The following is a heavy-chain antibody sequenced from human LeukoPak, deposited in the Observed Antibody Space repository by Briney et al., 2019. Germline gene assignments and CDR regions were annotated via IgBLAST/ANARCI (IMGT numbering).Heavy chain of an antibody. CDR2: IYSSGST. CDR1: GGSISSYY. CDR3: ARVSSSWYQDWYFDL. J-gene: IGHJ2*01. Sequence: SETLSLTCTVSGGSISSYYWSWIRQPAGKGLEWIGRIYSSGSTMYKPSLKSRVTMSADTSKNQLSLKLSSVTAADTAVYYCARVSSSWYQDWYFDLWGRGTLVTVSS. V-gene: IGHV4-4*07. D-gene: IGHD6-13*01.